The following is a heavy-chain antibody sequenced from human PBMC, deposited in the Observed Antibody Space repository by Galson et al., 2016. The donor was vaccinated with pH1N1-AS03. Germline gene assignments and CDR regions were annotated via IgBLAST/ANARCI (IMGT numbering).Heavy chain of an antibody. CDR2: ISGRGDST. Sequence: SLRLSCAASGFTFSSYAMSWVRQAPGKGLEWVSAISGRGDSTYYADSVKGRFTISRDNSKNTLYLQMNSLRAEDTAVYYCAKDKSYGDYPNWFDPWGQGTLVTVSS. D-gene: IGHD4-17*01. J-gene: IGHJ5*02. CDR3: AKDKSYGDYPNWFDP. CDR1: GFTFSSYA. V-gene: IGHV3-23*01.